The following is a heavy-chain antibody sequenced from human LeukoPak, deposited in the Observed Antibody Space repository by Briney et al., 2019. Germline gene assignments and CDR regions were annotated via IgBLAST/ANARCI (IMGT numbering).Heavy chain of an antibody. CDR1: GGSISSSSYY. V-gene: IGHV4-39*01. J-gene: IGHJ4*02. Sequence: SETLSLTCTVSGGSISSSSYYWGWICQPPGKGLEWIGSIYYSGSTYYNPSLKSRVTISVDTSKNQFSLKLSSVTAADTAVYYCARGRGMTTIDYWGQGTLVTVSS. D-gene: IGHD4-17*01. CDR3: ARGRGMTTIDY. CDR2: IYYSGST.